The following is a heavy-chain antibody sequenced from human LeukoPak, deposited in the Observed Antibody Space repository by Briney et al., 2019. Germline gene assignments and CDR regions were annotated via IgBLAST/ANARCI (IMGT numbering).Heavy chain of an antibody. V-gene: IGHV4-38-2*02. D-gene: IGHD4-17*01. CDR2: IYHSGST. CDR3: ARAGDGDRLPEHFDY. J-gene: IGHJ4*02. Sequence: SETLSLTCTVSGYSISSGYYWGWIRQPPGKGLEWIGSIYHSGSTYYNPSLKSRVTVSVDTSKNQFSLKLSSVTAADTAVYYCARAGDGDRLPEHFDYWGQGTLVTVSS. CDR1: GYSISSGYY.